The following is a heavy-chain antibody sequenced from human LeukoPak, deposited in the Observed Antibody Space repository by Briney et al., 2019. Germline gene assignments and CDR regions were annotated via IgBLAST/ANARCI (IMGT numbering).Heavy chain of an antibody. CDR2: IKQDGSEK. J-gene: IGHJ4*02. CDR3: AGDSSPDYYDGSGYGY. V-gene: IGHV3-7*05. D-gene: IGHD3-22*01. Sequence: GGSLRLSCEASGFTFSTYWMTWVRQAPGKGLEWVANIKQDGSEKYYVDSVKGRFTISRDNAKSSLYLQMNSLRGEDTAVYYCAGDSSPDYYDGSGYGYWGQGTLVTVSS. CDR1: GFTFSTYW.